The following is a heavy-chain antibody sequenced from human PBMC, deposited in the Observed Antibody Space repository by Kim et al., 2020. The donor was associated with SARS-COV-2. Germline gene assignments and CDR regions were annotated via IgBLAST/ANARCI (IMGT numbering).Heavy chain of an antibody. V-gene: IGHV6-1*01. D-gene: IGHD6-13*01. CDR2: TNYRSKWYN. CDR1: GDSVSSNSAT. Sequence: SQTLSLTCAISGDSVSSNSATWSWIRQSPSRGLEWLGRTNYRSKWYNDYAVSVKSRISIDPDTSKNQFSLQLNSVSPEDTAVYYCARGIASRLDYWGQGTLVTVSS. CDR3: ARGIASRLDY. J-gene: IGHJ4*02.